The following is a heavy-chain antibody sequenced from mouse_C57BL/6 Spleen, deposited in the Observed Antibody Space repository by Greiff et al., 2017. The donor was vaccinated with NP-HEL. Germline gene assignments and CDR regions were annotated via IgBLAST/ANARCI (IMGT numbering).Heavy chain of an antibody. Sequence: QVQLQQPGAELVRPGSSVKLSCKASGYTFTSYWMDWVKQRPGQGLEWIGNIYPSDSETHYNQKFKDKATLTVDKSSSTAYMQLSSLTSEDSAVYYCARSGKLLLGCWGKGTTLSVAS. CDR2: IYPSDSET. V-gene: IGHV1-61*01. CDR3: ARSGKLLLGC. CDR1: GYTFTSYW. J-gene: IGHJ2*01. D-gene: IGHD1-1*01.